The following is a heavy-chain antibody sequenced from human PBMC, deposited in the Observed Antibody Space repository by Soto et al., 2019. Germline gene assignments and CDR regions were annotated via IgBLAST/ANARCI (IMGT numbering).Heavy chain of an antibody. D-gene: IGHD6-25*01. CDR2: IYYSGST. CDR1: GASISSSTYY. V-gene: IGHV4-39*01. CDR3: AIWRVQSSGWTPWYY. Sequence: SETLSLTCIVSGASISSSTYYWGWIRQSPGNGLEWIGNIYYSGSTHYNPSLMSRATISADTSKNQLSLKLTSVTAADTAVYYCAIWRVQSSGWTPWYYWGKGALVPVSS. J-gene: IGHJ4*02.